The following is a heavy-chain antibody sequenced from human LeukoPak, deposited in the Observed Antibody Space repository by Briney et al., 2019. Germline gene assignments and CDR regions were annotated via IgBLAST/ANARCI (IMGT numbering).Heavy chain of an antibody. CDR2: IRSKANGYTT. Sequence: GGSLRLSCAASGFTFSGFAMHWVRQASGKGLEWVGRIRSKANGYTTAYGASVKGRFTISRDDSQRATYVQMNSLKIEDTAVYYCTRLAGGDAFDIWGPGTMVAVSS. D-gene: IGHD4-23*01. CDR3: TRLAGGDAFDI. CDR1: GFTFSGFA. J-gene: IGHJ3*02. V-gene: IGHV3-73*01.